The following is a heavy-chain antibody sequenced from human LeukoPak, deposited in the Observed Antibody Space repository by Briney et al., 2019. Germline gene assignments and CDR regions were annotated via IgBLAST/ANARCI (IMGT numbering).Heavy chain of an antibody. CDR1: GFAFSSHA. CDR2: IYSGDNT. Sequence: GGSLRLSCAASGFAFSSHAMCWVRQAPGTGLEWVSVIYSGDNTYYADSVKGRFTISRDNSKNTLYLQMRSLRAEDTAVYYCARGYSSSWYGGADNYFDYWGQGTLVTVSS. D-gene: IGHD6-13*01. CDR3: ARGYSSSWYGGADNYFDY. V-gene: IGHV3-66*01. J-gene: IGHJ4*02.